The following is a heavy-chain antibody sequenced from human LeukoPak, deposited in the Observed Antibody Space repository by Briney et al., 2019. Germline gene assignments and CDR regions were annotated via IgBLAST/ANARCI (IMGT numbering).Heavy chain of an antibody. J-gene: IGHJ6*02. CDR3: AREDCTNGVCFYGMDV. D-gene: IGHD2-8*01. CDR1: GYTFTGYY. V-gene: IGHV1-2*06. CDR2: INPNSGGT. Sequence: ASVKVSCKASGYTFTGYYMHWVRQAPGQGLEWMGRINPNSGGTNYAQKFQGRVTMTRDTSISTAYMELSRLRSEDTAVYYCAREDCTNGVCFYGMDVWGQGTTVTVSS.